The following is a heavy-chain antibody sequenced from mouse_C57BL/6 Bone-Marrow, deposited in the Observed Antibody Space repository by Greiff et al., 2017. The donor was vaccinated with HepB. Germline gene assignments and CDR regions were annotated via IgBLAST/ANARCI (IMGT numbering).Heavy chain of an antibody. CDR3: ARVYYGSSYEYFDV. CDR1: GYTFTSYW. Sequence: QVQLQQPGTELVKPGASVKLSCKASGYTFTSYWMHWVKQRPGQGLEWIGNINPSNGGTNYNEKFKSKATLTVDKSSSTSYMQLSSLTSEDSAVYYCARVYYGSSYEYFDVWGTGTTVTVSS. V-gene: IGHV1-53*01. D-gene: IGHD1-1*01. CDR2: INPSNGGT. J-gene: IGHJ1*03.